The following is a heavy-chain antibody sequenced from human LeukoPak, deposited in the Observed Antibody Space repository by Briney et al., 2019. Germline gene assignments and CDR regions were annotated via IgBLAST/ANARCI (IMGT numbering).Heavy chain of an antibody. J-gene: IGHJ3*02. CDR2: ISYIGTT. D-gene: IGHD4-17*01. Sequence: SETLSLTCVVSGDSFSSHYWTWIRQSPGRGLEWIGYISYIGTTNYNPSLKSRVTISIDTSKNQFSLKLRSVTAADTAVYYCSRDLVTVTKGFDIWGQGTMISVSS. CDR3: SRDLVTVTKGFDI. CDR1: GDSFSSHY. V-gene: IGHV4-59*11.